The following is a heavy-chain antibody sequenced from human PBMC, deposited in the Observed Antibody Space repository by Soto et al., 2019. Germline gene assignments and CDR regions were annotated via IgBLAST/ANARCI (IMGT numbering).Heavy chain of an antibody. D-gene: IGHD3-22*01. J-gene: IGHJ3*02. V-gene: IGHV3-30*18. CDR1: GFTFSSYG. CDR3: AKDLVHDSCGSPRVDAFDI. Sequence: QVQLVESGGGVVQPGRSLRLSCAASGFTFSSYGMHWVRQAPGKGLEWVAVISYDGSNKYYADSVKGRFTISRDNSKNTMYLQMNSLRGEDTAVYYCAKDLVHDSCGSPRVDAFDIWGQGTIVTVSS. CDR2: ISYDGSNK.